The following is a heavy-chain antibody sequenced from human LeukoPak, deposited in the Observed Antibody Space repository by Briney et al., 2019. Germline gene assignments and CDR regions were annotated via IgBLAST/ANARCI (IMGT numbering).Heavy chain of an antibody. J-gene: IGHJ4*02. CDR2: ISGSGGST. CDR1: GFTFSTYA. Sequence: GGSLRLSCAASGFTFSTYAMSWVRQAPGKGLEWVSAISGSGGSTYYADSVKGRFTISRDNSKNTLYLQMNSLRAEDTAVYYCAKDRPGPKYYYGSGISDYWGQGTLVTVSS. D-gene: IGHD3-10*01. CDR3: AKDRPGPKYYYGSGISDY. V-gene: IGHV3-23*01.